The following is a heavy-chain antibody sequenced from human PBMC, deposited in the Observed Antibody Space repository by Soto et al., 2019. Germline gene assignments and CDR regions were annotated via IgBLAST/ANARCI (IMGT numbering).Heavy chain of an antibody. CDR1: GFTFSDHY. CDR2: ISTSSRYT. Sequence: QVQLVESGGGLVKPGGSLRLSCVASGFTFSDHYMTWIRQAPGKGLEWLSYISTSSRYTNYADSVNGRFTISRDNAMNSLYLQMNSLRDEDTAVYYCARLRLTGYFAYWCQGTLVTVSS. V-gene: IGHV3-11*05. J-gene: IGHJ4*02. CDR3: ARLRLTGYFAY.